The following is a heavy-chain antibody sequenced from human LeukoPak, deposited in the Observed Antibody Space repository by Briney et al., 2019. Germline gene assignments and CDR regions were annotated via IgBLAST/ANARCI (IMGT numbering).Heavy chain of an antibody. CDR3: ARLGESVVAETFYNWFEP. V-gene: IGHV4-38-2*01. Sequence: SETLSLTCAVSGYSISSGYYWGWIRQPPGKGLEWIGSIYHSGSTYYNPSLKSRVTISVDTSKNQFSLKLSSVTAADTAVYYCARLGESVVAETFYNWFEPWGQGTLVTVSS. CDR2: IYHSGST. CDR1: GYSISSGYY. D-gene: IGHD2-15*01. J-gene: IGHJ5*02.